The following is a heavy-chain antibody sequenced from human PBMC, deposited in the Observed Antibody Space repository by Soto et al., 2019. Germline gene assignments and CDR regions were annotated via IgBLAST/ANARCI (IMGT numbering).Heavy chain of an antibody. CDR3: AEGLAYSALDY. CDR1: GFTFSSYA. V-gene: IGHV3-23*01. J-gene: IGHJ4*02. Sequence: EVQLLESGGGLVQPGGSLRLSCAASGFTFSSYAMSWVRQAPGKGLEWVSGINTSGGSTYYADSVKGRFIISRDNSKNSLYVQMNSLAAEDTAGDYCAEGLAYSALDYWGQGSLVAVSS. D-gene: IGHD1-26*01. CDR2: INTSGGST.